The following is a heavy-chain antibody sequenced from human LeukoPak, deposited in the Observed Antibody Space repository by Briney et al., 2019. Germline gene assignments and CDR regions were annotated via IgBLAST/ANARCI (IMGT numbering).Heavy chain of an antibody. Sequence: GSSVKVSCKASGGTFSSYAINWVRQAPGQGLEWMGGFIPIFGTANYAQEFQGRVTITADESTSTAYMELSSLRSEDTAVYYCARDRSVVVVAATIGDYYYGMDVWGQGTTVTVSS. CDR3: ARDRSVVVVAATIGDYYYGMDV. CDR2: FIPIFGTA. J-gene: IGHJ6*02. D-gene: IGHD2-15*01. CDR1: GGTFSSYA. V-gene: IGHV1-69*01.